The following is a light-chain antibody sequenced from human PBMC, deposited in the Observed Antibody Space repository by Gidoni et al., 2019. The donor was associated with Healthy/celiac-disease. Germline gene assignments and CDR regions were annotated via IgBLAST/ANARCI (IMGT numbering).Light chain of an antibody. CDR2: GNS. V-gene: IGLV1-40*01. Sequence: QSVLTQPPSVSGAPGHRVTISCTGSSSNIGAGYDVHWYQQLPGTAPKLLIYGNSNRPSGVPDRFSGSKSGTSASLAITGLQAEDEADYYCQSYDSSLSVFGGGTKLTVL. J-gene: IGLJ2*01. CDR1: SSNIGAGYD. CDR3: QSYDSSLSV.